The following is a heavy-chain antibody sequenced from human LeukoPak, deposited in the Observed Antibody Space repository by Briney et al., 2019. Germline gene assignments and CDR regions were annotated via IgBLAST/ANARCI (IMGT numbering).Heavy chain of an antibody. Sequence: SETLSLTCTVSGYSISSGYYWGWIRQPPGKGLEWIGSIYHGGSTCYNPSLKSRVTISVDTSKNQFSLKLSSVTAADTAVFYCARVPHSSSSEWFDPWGQGTLVTVSS. D-gene: IGHD6-6*01. CDR3: ARVPHSSSSEWFDP. CDR2: IYHGGST. J-gene: IGHJ5*02. V-gene: IGHV4-38-2*02. CDR1: GYSISSGYY.